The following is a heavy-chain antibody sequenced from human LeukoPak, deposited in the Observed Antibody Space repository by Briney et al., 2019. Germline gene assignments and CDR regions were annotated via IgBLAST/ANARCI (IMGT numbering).Heavy chain of an antibody. CDR2: VHNRGSI. J-gene: IGHJ4*02. CDR3: ARGKEMTRTSGYYSFDF. Sequence: PSETLSLTCTVSGDSTTNYYWSWIRQPPGEGLEWLAYVHNRGSINYNPSLESRVTISLDTSKNQFSLKVTSVTAADTAVYYCARGKEMTRTSGYYSFDFWGQGTLVSVSS. D-gene: IGHD3-9*01. V-gene: IGHV4-59*12. CDR1: GDSTTNYY.